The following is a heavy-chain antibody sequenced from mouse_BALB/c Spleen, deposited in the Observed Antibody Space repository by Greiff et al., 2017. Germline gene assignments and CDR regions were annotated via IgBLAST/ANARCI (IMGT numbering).Heavy chain of an antibody. CDR1: GFTFSSYT. J-gene: IGHJ2*01. CDR2: ISSGGSYT. D-gene: IGHD1-1*01. CDR3: TRDGTTGGLFFDY. Sequence: EVQRVESGGGLVKPGGSLKLSCAASGFTFSSYTMSWVRQTPEKRLEWVATISSGGSYTYYPDSVKGRFTISRDNAKNTLYLQMSSLKSEDTAMYYCTRDGTTGGLFFDYWGQGTTLTVSS. V-gene: IGHV5-6-4*01.